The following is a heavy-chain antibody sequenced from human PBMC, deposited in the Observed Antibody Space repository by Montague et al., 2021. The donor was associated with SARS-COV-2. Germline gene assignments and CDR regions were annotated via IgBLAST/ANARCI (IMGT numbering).Heavy chain of an antibody. CDR3: SRSVHEPWGSIYFDX. Sequence: PALVKPTQTLTLTCSFSGFSLSTSGVAVGWIRHSPGKALEWLALIYWDDEKRYSPSLKTRLTVTKDASKNQVLFTMTSMGPVDTGTYYCSRSVHEPWGSIYFDXWGQGTLVTVSS. J-gene: IGHJ4*02. CDR1: GFSLSTSGVA. D-gene: IGHD7-27*01. CDR2: IYWDDEK. V-gene: IGHV2-5*02.